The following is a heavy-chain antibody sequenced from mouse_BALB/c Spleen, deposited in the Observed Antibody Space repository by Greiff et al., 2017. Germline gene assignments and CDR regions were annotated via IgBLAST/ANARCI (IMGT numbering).Heavy chain of an antibody. V-gene: IGHV3-2*02. CDR2: ISYSGST. Sequence: EVKLMESGPGLVKPSQSLSLTCTVTGYSITSDYAWNWIRQFPGNKLEWMGYISYSGSTSYNPSLKSRISITRDTSKNQFFLQLNSVTTEDTATYYCARKYGNYGVYAMDYWGQGTSVTVSS. J-gene: IGHJ4*01. D-gene: IGHD2-1*01. CDR3: ARKYGNYGVYAMDY. CDR1: GYSITSDYA.